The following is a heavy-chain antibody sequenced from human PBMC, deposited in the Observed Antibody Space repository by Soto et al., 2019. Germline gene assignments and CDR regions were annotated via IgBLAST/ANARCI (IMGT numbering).Heavy chain of an antibody. V-gene: IGHV3-48*02. Sequence: GGSLRLSCAASRFTFSSFSMNWVRQAPGKGLEWVSYISNGGNTIYYADSVKGRFTISRDNAKNSLYLRMNSLRDEDTAVYYCARGNYYDRSGYRYYFDYWGQGTLVTVSS. CDR1: RFTFSSFS. D-gene: IGHD3-22*01. CDR2: ISNGGNTI. J-gene: IGHJ4*02. CDR3: ARGNYYDRSGYRYYFDY.